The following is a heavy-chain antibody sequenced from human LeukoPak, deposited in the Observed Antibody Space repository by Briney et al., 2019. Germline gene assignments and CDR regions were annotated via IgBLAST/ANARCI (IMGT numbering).Heavy chain of an antibody. CDR1: GFTFSDYY. CDR3: ARIRSAARPGYYYYYMDV. CDR2: ISSSGSTI. V-gene: IGHV3-11*04. D-gene: IGHD6-6*01. J-gene: IGHJ6*03. Sequence: GGSLRLSCAASGFTFSDYYMSWIRQAPGKGLEWVSYISSSGSTIYYADSVKGRFTISRDNAKNSLYLQMNSLRAEDTAVYYCARIRSAARPGYYYYYMDVWGKGTTVTVSS.